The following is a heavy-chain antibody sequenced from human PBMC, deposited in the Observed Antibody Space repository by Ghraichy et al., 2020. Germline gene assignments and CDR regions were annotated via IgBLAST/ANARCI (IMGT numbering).Heavy chain of an antibody. J-gene: IGHJ3*02. V-gene: IGHV1-18*01. CDR1: GYTFTAYG. CDR2: ISGYNAKT. Sequence: ASVKVSCKASGYTFTAYGITWVRQAPGQGLEWMGWISGYNAKTKYTQNLQGRVTMTTDTSTSTAYMELRSLRSDDTATYYCARTGGIAVTGAIGARTIDAFDIWGQGTMVSVSS. D-gene: IGHD6-19*01. CDR3: ARTGGIAVTGAIGARTIDAFDI.